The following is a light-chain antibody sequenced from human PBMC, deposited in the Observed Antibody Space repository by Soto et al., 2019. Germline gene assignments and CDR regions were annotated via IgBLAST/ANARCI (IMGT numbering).Light chain of an antibody. CDR1: QSVSSN. J-gene: IGKJ4*01. V-gene: IGKV3-15*01. CDR2: GAS. CDR3: HQYGESPPT. Sequence: EIVMTQSPATLSVSPGERATLSCRASQSVSSNLAWYQQKPGQAPRLLIYGASTRATGIPARFSGSGSGTEFTLTISSLQSDDSAVYYCHQYGESPPTFGGGTKVEI.